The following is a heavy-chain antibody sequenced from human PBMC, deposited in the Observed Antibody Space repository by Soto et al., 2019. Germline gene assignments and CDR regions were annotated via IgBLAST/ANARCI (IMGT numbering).Heavy chain of an antibody. CDR3: ASLFTDILTGYSPHYYYGMDV. CDR2: IYYSGST. CDR1: GGSISSSSYY. D-gene: IGHD3-9*01. V-gene: IGHV4-39*01. Sequence: SETLSLTCTVSGGSISSSSYYWGWIRQPPGKGLEWIGSIYYSGSTYYNPSLKSRVTISVDTSKNQFSLKLSSVTAADTAVYYCASLFTDILTGYSPHYYYGMDVWGQGTTVTVSS. J-gene: IGHJ6*02.